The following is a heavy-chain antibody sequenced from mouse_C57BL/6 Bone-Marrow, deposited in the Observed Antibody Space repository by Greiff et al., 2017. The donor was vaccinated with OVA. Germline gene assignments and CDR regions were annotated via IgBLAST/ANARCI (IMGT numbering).Heavy chain of an antibody. CDR2: IDPSDSYT. V-gene: IGHV1-69*01. CDR1: GYTFTSYW. D-gene: IGHD2-1*01. Sequence: VQLQQPGAELVMPGASVKLSCKASGYTFTSYWMHWVKQRPGQGLEWIGEIDPSDSYTNYNQKFKGKSTLTVDKSSSTAYMQLSSLTSEDSAVYYCARKGGYYGYEAMDYWGQGTSVTVSS. CDR3: ARKGGYYGYEAMDY. J-gene: IGHJ4*01.